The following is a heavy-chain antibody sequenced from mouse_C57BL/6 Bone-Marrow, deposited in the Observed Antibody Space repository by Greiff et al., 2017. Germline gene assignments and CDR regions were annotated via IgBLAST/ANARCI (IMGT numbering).Heavy chain of an antibody. D-gene: IGHD2-4*01. CDR2: IRNKANNHAT. CDR3: TSPIYYDYDWFAY. Sequence: DVKLQESGGGLVQPGGSMKLSCAASGFTFSDAWMDWVRQSPEKGLEWVAEIRNKANNHATYYAESVKGRFTISRDDSKSSVYLQMNRLRAEDTGIYYCTSPIYYDYDWFAYWGQGTLVTVSA. J-gene: IGHJ3*01. V-gene: IGHV6-6*01. CDR1: GFTFSDAW.